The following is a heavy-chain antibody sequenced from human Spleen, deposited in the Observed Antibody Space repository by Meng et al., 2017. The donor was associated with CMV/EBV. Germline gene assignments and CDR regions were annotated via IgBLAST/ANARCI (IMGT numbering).Heavy chain of an antibody. CDR3: ARDLFGGNWFDP. J-gene: IGHJ5*02. V-gene: IGHV3-23*01. CDR2: IGTAGDT. Sequence: CAASGFTFGRYALSWVRQAPGKGLEWVSPIGTAGDTYYPGSVKGRFTISRDNAKNLLYLQMNSLRAEDTAVYYCARDLFGGNWFDPWGQGALVTVSS. CDR1: GFTFGRYA. D-gene: IGHD4-23*01.